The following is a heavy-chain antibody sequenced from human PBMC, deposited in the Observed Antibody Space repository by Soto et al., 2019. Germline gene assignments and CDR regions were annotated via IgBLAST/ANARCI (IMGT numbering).Heavy chain of an antibody. D-gene: IGHD6-19*01. J-gene: IGHJ6*02. Sequence: QVQLVESGGGVVQPGRSLRLSCAASGFTFSSYGMHWVRQAPGKGLEWVAVISYDGSNKNYADSVKGRFTISRDKSKNRLYLQMNSLRAGDRAVYYCATWGYGSGWHPLCGLCYYYGMDVWGQGTTVTVSS. CDR1: GFTFSSYG. V-gene: IGHV3-30*03. CDR2: ISYDGSNK. CDR3: ATWGYGSGWHPLCGLCYYYGMDV.